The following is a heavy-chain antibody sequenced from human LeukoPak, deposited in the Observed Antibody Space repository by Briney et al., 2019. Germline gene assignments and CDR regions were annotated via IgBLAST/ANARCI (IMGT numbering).Heavy chain of an antibody. CDR2: IYYSGST. CDR1: GGSLSSGGYY. V-gene: IGHV4-31*03. Sequence: TLSLTRTVSGGSLSSGGYYCSWIRQHPGKGLEWIGYIYYSGSTYYNPSLKSRVTISVDTSKNQFSLKLSSVTAADTAVYYCARDYYVSSGYQALDAFDIWGQGTMVTVSS. D-gene: IGHD3-22*01. CDR3: ARDYYVSSGYQALDAFDI. J-gene: IGHJ3*02.